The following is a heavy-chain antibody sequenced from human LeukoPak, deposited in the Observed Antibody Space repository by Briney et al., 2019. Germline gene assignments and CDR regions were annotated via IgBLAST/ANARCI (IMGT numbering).Heavy chain of an antibody. CDR1: GYSFTSYW. J-gene: IGHJ4*02. Sequence: GESLKISCKGPGYSFTSYWIGWVRQMPGKGLEWMGIIYPGDSDTRYSPSFQGQVTISADKAISTAYLQWSSLKASDTAMYYCARQRIPGIAVAGTDYWGQGTLVTVSS. CDR2: IYPGDSDT. D-gene: IGHD6-19*01. V-gene: IGHV5-51*01. CDR3: ARQRIPGIAVAGTDY.